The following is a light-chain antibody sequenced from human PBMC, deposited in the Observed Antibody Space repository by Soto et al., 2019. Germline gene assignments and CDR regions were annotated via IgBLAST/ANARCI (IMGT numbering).Light chain of an antibody. CDR3: SLYTSSSTPFV. V-gene: IGLV2-18*01. CDR1: SSDVGSYNR. Sequence: QSALTQPPSVSGSPGQLVTICCTGTSSDVGSYNRVSWYQQPPGTAPKLMIYEVSNRPSGVPDRFSGSKSGNTASLTISGLQAEDEADYYCSLYTSSSTPFVFGTGTKLTVL. J-gene: IGLJ1*01. CDR2: EVS.